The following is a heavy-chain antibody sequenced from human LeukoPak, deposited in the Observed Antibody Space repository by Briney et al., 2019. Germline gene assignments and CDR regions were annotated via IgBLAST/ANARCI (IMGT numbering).Heavy chain of an antibody. Sequence: GESLKISCKGSGYSFTNYWIGWVRQMPGKGLEWVAIIYPGDSDTRYSPSFQGQVTISADKSISTAYLQWSSPKASDTAMYYCARHYYDYVWGSYGIDYWGQGTLVTVSS. CDR3: ARHYYDYVWGSYGIDY. D-gene: IGHD3-16*01. J-gene: IGHJ4*02. CDR2: IYPGDSDT. V-gene: IGHV5-51*01. CDR1: GYSFTNYW.